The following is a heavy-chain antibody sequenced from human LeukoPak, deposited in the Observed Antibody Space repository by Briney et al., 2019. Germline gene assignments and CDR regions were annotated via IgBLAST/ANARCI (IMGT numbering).Heavy chain of an antibody. CDR3: SRNGLVDFDY. Sequence: GGSLRLSCTTSGFAFDDFAMSWVRQPAGKGLEGVGFIRRRAYGGAPEYAASVKGRFIISRDDSKGIAYLQMNSLKTEDTAVYYCSRNGLVDFDYWGQGSRVIVSP. J-gene: IGHJ4*02. V-gene: IGHV3-49*04. CDR2: IRRRAYGGAP. CDR1: GFAFDDFA.